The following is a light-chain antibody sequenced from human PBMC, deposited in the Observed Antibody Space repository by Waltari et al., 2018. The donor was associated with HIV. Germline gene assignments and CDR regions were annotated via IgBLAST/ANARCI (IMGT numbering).Light chain of an antibody. Sequence: EIVLTQSPATLSMSRQESATLSCRASQSVRSSYLVSYQQKPGQAPRIRIYGASSRAAGIPDRFSGSGSGTDFTLTISRLEPEDFAVYYCQQYPGTFGQGTKLEIK. V-gene: IGKV3-20*01. CDR2: GAS. CDR1: QSVRSSY. J-gene: IGKJ2*02. CDR3: QQYPGT.